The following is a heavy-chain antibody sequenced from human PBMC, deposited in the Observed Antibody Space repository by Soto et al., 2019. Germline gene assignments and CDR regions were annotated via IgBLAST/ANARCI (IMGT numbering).Heavy chain of an antibody. D-gene: IGHD4-17*01. CDR2: IYYSGST. J-gene: IGHJ4*02. CDR3: AREIRVSRTVTTEYYFDY. CDR1: GGSISSYY. V-gene: IGHV4-59*01. Sequence: PSETLSLTCTVSGGSISSYYWSWIRQPPGKGLEWIGYIYYSGSTNYNPSLKSRVTISVDTSKNQFSLKLSSVTAADTAVYYCAREIRVSRTVTTEYYFDYWGQGTLVTV.